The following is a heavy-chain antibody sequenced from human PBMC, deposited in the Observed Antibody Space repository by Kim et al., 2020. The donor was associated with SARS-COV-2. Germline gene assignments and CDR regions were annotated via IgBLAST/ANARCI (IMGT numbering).Heavy chain of an antibody. V-gene: IGHV4-59*01. CDR2: IYYSGWT. CDR3: ARDRSGSYYKTIDAFDI. D-gene: IGHD1-26*01. Sequence: SETLSLTCTVSGDSIRSYYWIWIRQPPGKGLECIGYIYYSGWTTYSPSLEGRVTISIDTSKNQLSLKLSSVTAADTAVYFCARDRSGSYYKTIDAFDIWGQGTMVTVSS. J-gene: IGHJ3*02. CDR1: GDSIRSYY.